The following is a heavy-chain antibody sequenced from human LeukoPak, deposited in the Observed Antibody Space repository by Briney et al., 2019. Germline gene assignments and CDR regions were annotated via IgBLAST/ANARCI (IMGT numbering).Heavy chain of an antibody. CDR3: ARDPPTIITNIEYYHDSSGN. Sequence: PGGSLRLSCAASGFTFSSYEMNWVRQAPGKGLEWVSYISSSGSTIYYADSVKGRFTISRDNAKNSLYLQMNSLRAEDTAVYYCARDPPTIITNIEYYHDSSGNWGQGTLVTVSS. D-gene: IGHD3-22*01. CDR2: ISSSGSTI. J-gene: IGHJ4*02. CDR1: GFTFSSYE. V-gene: IGHV3-48*03.